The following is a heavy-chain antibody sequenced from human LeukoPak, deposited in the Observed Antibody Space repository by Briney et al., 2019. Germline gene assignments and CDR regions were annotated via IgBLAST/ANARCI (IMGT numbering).Heavy chain of an antibody. CDR1: GFTFSAYW. CDR3: ARRSSAIPRYFGL. Sequence: GGSLRLSCAASGFTFSAYWMHWVRQAPGKGLVWVSRIGSDGTVISYVDSVKGRFTISRDNAKNTMYLQVNSLRAEDTAVYYCARRSSAIPRYFGLWGRGTLVTVSS. CDR2: IGSDGTVI. J-gene: IGHJ2*01. D-gene: IGHD2-2*02. V-gene: IGHV3-74*01.